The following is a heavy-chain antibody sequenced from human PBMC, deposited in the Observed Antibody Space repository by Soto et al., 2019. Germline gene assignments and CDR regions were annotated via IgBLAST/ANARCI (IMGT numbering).Heavy chain of an antibody. Sequence: LRLSCAASGFTFSSYAMSWVRQAPGKGLEWVSAISGSGGSTYYADSVKGRFTISRDNSKSTLYLQMNSLRAEDTAVYYCATAGNWDDYYYGMDVWGQGTTVTVSS. D-gene: IGHD1-1*01. V-gene: IGHV3-23*01. J-gene: IGHJ6*02. CDR3: ATAGNWDDYYYGMDV. CDR2: ISGSGGST. CDR1: GFTFSSYA.